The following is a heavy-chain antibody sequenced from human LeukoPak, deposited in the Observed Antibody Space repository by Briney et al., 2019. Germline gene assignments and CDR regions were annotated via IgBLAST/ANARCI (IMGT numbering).Heavy chain of an antibody. D-gene: IGHD5-24*01. Sequence: SQTLSLTCTVSGGSISSGSYYWSWIRQPAGKGLEWIGRIYTSGSTNYNPSLKSRVTISLDTSKNQFSLKLSSGTAADSAVYYWARQPRMATFDYWGQGTLVTVSS. CDR1: GGSISSGSYY. CDR3: ARQPRMATFDY. V-gene: IGHV4-61*02. J-gene: IGHJ4*02. CDR2: IYTSGST.